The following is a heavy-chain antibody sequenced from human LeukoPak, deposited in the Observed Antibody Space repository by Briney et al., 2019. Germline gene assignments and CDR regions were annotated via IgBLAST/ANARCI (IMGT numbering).Heavy chain of an antibody. CDR1: GYTLTELS. Sequence: APVKVSCKVSGYTLTELSMHWVRQAPGKGLGWMGGFDPEDGETIYAQKFQGRVTMTEDTSTDTAYMELSSLRSEDTAVYYCATGVGSDYDFWSGYSHYFDYWGQGTLVTVSS. CDR3: ATGVGSDYDFWSGYSHYFDY. J-gene: IGHJ4*02. CDR2: FDPEDGET. D-gene: IGHD3-3*01. V-gene: IGHV1-24*01.